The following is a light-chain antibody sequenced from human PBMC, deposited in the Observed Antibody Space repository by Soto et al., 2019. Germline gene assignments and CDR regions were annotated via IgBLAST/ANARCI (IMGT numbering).Light chain of an antibody. J-gene: IGKJ2*01. CDR1: QSISSH. V-gene: IGKV3-11*01. CDR2: DAS. Sequence: EIVLTQSPATLSLSPGERATLSCRASQSISSHLVWYQQKPGQAPRLLMYDASNRATGIPARFSGSGSGTDFTLTISRLEPEDFAVYYCQQYGNSPYTFGQGTKLEIK. CDR3: QQYGNSPYT.